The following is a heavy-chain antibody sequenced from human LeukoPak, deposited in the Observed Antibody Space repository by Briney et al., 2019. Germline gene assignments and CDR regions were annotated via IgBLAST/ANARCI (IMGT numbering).Heavy chain of an antibody. D-gene: IGHD2-2*01. V-gene: IGHV3-30*03. Sequence: GGSLRLSCAASGFTFSSYGMHWVRQAPGKGLEWVAVISYDGSNKYYADSVKGRFTISRDNSKNTLYLQMNSLRAEDTAVYYCARGVGYCSSTSCYWWFDPWGQGTLVTVSS. CDR1: GFTFSSYG. CDR2: ISYDGSNK. J-gene: IGHJ5*02. CDR3: ARGVGYCSSTSCYWWFDP.